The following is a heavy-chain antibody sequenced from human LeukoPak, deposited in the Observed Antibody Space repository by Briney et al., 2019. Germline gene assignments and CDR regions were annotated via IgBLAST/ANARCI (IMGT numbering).Heavy chain of an antibody. J-gene: IGHJ4*02. CDR2: LHYSGST. CDR1: GGSISGYY. V-gene: IGHV4-59*01. CDR3: ARTDYDFWSGYSYYFDY. Sequence: SETLSLTCTVSGGSISGYYWSWIRQPPGKGLEWIGYLHYSGSTNYNPSLKSRVTISVDTSKNQFSLKLSSVTAADTAVYYCARTDYDFWSGYSYYFDYWGQGTLVTVSS. D-gene: IGHD3-3*01.